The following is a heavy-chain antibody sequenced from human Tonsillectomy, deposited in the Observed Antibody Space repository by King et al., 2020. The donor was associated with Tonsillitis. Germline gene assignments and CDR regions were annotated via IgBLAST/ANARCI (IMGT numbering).Heavy chain of an antibody. CDR3: ASALLGDASDI. CDR1: GYTFTDYY. J-gene: IGHJ3*02. Sequence: VQLVESGAEVRKPGASVKVSCKASGYTFTDYYMHWVRQAPGQGPEWMAWINPNSGGTNYAQKFQGRVTVTRDTSIDTAYMELSRLTSDDTAVYYCASALLGDASDIWGQGTMVTVSS. V-gene: IGHV1-2*02. CDR2: INPNSGGT.